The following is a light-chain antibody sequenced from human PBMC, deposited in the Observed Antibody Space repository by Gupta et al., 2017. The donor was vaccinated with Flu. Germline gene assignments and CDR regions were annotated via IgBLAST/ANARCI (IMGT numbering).Light chain of an antibody. J-gene: IGKJ4*01. CDR2: DAS. Sequence: IVLTPSPATLPLSPAERATLSCMASQSVSSYLARYQQKPGQTHRLLIYDASNRATGIPARFSGSGAGTDFTVTSSRLEPEVFVVYYRQQRSKWRTFGEGTKVEIK. CDR1: QSVSSY. CDR3: QQRSKWRT. V-gene: IGKV3-11*01.